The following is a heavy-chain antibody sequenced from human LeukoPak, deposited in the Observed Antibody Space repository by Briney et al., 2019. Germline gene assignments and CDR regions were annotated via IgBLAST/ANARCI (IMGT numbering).Heavy chain of an antibody. Sequence: SETLSLTCTVSGGSISSSNYYWGWIRQPPGKGLEWIGSIYYSGSTYYNPSLKSRVTISVDTSKNQFSLKLSSVTAADTAVYYCARQWLVLSYYYYYMDVWGKGTTVTVSS. CDR3: ARQWLVLSYYYYYMDV. CDR2: IYYSGST. V-gene: IGHV4-39*01. CDR1: GGSISSSNYY. J-gene: IGHJ6*03. D-gene: IGHD6-19*01.